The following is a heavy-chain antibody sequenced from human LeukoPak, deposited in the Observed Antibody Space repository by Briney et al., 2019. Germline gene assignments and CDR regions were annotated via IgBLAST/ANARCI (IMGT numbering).Heavy chain of an antibody. J-gene: IGHJ4*02. CDR3: AKDGVEPNSNNWFGFWVH. Sequence: GGSLRLSCAASGFTVITNDMTWVRQAPGKGLEWVSVLYRDGNTKYADSVQGRFTISRDNSKNTLYLEMNSLSPDDTAVYYCAKDGVEPNSNNWFGFWVHWGQGALVTVCS. CDR1: GFTVITND. CDR2: LYRDGNT. D-gene: IGHD1-1*01. V-gene: IGHV3-53*01.